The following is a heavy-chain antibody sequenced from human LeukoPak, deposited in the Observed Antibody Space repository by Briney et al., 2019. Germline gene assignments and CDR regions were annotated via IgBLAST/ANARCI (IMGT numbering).Heavy chain of an antibody. D-gene: IGHD3-3*01. V-gene: IGHV5-51*01. CDR3: ARQDDFWSGFFEY. CDR1: GYSFTTYW. J-gene: IGHJ4*02. CDR2: IYPGDSDT. Sequence: GESLKISCKGSGYSFTTYWIGWVRQMPGKGLEWMGIIYPGDSDTRYSPSFQGQVTISVDKSISIAYLQWSSLKASDTAMYYCARQDDFWSGFFEYWGQGTRVTVSS.